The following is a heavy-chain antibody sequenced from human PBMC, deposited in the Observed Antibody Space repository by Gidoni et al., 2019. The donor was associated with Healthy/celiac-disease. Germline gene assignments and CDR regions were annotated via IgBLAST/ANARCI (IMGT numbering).Heavy chain of an antibody. CDR2: INHSGST. Sequence: QVQLQQWGAGLLKPSETLSLTCAVYGGSFSGYYWSWIRQPPGKGLEWIGEINHSGSTNYNPSLKSRVTISVDTSKNQFSLKLSSVTAADTAVYYCARGRGTSGYCSGGSCYSYYYYGMDVWGQGTTVTVSS. CDR3: ARGRGTSGYCSGGSCYSYYYYGMDV. CDR1: GGSFSGYY. D-gene: IGHD2-15*01. J-gene: IGHJ6*02. V-gene: IGHV4-34*01.